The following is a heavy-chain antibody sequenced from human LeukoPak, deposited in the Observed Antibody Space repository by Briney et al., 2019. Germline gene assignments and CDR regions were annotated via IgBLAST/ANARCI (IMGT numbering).Heavy chain of an antibody. J-gene: IGHJ4*02. CDR3: ARDQVEMATISFGY. CDR1: GFTFSSYS. V-gene: IGHV3-21*01. D-gene: IGHD5-24*01. Sequence: PGGSLRLSCAASGFTFSSYSMNWVRQAPGKGLEWVSSISSSSSYIYYADSVKGRFTISRDNAKNSLYLQMNSLRAEDTAVYYCARDQVEMATISFGYWGQGTLVTVSS. CDR2: ISSSSSYI.